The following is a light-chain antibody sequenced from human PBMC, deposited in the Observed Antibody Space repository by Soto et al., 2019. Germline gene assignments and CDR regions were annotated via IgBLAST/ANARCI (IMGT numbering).Light chain of an antibody. J-gene: IGLJ2*01. V-gene: IGLV1-47*02. CDR1: RSNIGRNF. Sequence: QSVLTQPPSASGTPGQKVTISCSGSRSNIGRNFVSWYQQLPGAAPKLLIYSNSQRPSGVPDRFSGSKSGTSASLAISELRSEDEADYYCATWDDILRGVFGGGTKVTVL. CDR3: ATWDDILRGV. CDR2: SNS.